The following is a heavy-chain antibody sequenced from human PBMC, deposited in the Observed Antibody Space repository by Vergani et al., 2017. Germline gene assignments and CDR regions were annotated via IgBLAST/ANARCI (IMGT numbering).Heavy chain of an antibody. CDR3: GRSCDSVGGWYGGFFDY. CDR2: IHPGDSDT. D-gene: IGHD6-19*01. V-gene: IGHV5-51*01. CDR1: GYSFTSYW. Sequence: EVQLVQSGAEVQKPGESLKISCKGSGYSFTSYWIGWVRQMPGRGLEWMGIIHPGDSDTRYSPSFQGQVTISADKSISTAYLQWRRLKASVTAMYYCGRSCDSVGGWYGGFFDYWGQGTLVTVSS. J-gene: IGHJ4*02.